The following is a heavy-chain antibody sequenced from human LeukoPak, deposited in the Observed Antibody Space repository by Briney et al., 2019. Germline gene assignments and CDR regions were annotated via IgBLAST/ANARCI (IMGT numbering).Heavy chain of an antibody. CDR3: SYGSGTYRTNDAFDM. CDR2: ITSSGDNT. CDR1: GFTFSSHG. Sequence: GGSLRLSCAASGFTFSSHGMTWVRQAPGKGLEWVSAITSSGDNTYYADSVKGRFTISRDKSKNTLYLQMSSLRGEVTAVYYSSYGSGTYRTNDAFDMWGQGTMVTLSS. J-gene: IGHJ3*02. D-gene: IGHD3-10*01. V-gene: IGHV3-23*01.